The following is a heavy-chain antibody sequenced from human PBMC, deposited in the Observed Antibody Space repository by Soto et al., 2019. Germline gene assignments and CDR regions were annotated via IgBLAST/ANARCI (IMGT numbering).Heavy chain of an antibody. CDR1: GFTFSSYS. CDR3: ASETNATKEGLPNPLVFDY. V-gene: IGHV3-21*01. CDR2: ISSSSSYI. J-gene: IGHJ4*02. Sequence: GGSLRLSCAASGFTFSSYSMNWVRQAPGKGLEWVSSISSSSSYIYYADSVKGRFTISRDNAKNSLYLQMNSLRAEDTAVYYCASETNATKEGLPNPLVFDYWGQGTLVTVSS. D-gene: IGHD1-26*01.